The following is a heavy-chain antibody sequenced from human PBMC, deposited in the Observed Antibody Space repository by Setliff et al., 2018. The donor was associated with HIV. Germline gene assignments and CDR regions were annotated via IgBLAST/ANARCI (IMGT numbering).Heavy chain of an antibody. Sequence: SETLSLTCAVYGGSFSGYYWSWIRQPPGKGLEWIGEINHSGSTNYNPSLKSRVTISVDTSKNQFSLKLSSVTAADTAVYYCARCSVGWSREEHPRPDGAFHIWGQGSMVTVSS. CDR3: ARCSVGWSREEHPRPDGAFHI. CDR1: GGSFSGYY. V-gene: IGHV4-34*01. J-gene: IGHJ3*02. D-gene: IGHD3-3*01. CDR2: INHSGST.